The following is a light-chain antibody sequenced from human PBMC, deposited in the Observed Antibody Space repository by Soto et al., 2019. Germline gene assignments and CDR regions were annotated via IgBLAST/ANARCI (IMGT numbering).Light chain of an antibody. CDR1: SSNIGADFD. V-gene: IGLV1-40*01. CDR3: QSYDRSLTGA. Sequence: QSVLTQPPSVSGAPGQRITISCTGSSSNIGADFDVYWYQQLPGAAPKLLIYGNTNRPSGVPDRFSGSKSGTSASLAITGLQAEDEADYYCQSYDRSLTGAFGNGTKVNAL. J-gene: IGLJ1*01. CDR2: GNT.